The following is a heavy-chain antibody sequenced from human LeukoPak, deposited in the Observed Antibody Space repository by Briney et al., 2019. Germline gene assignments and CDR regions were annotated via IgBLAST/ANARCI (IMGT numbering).Heavy chain of an antibody. CDR3: ARHRGVVVPAAIDY. J-gene: IGHJ4*02. D-gene: IGHD2-2*02. Sequence: SETLSLTCTVSGGSISSSSYYWGWIRQPPGKGLEWIGSIYYSGSTYYNPSLKSRVTISVDTSKNQFSLKLSSVTAADTAVYYCARHRGVVVPAAIDYWGQGTLVTVSS. V-gene: IGHV4-39*01. CDR2: IYYSGST. CDR1: GGSISSSSYY.